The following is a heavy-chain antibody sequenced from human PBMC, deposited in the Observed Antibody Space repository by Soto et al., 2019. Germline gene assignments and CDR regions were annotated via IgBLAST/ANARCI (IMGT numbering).Heavy chain of an antibody. V-gene: IGHV3-7*01. CDR3: AKIDYSGYFDY. CDR2: IKQDGSEK. CDR1: GFTFSSYW. J-gene: IGHJ4*02. Sequence: PGGSLRLACAASGFTFSSYWMIWVGQAPGKGLEWVANIKQDGSEKYYVDSVKGRFTISRDNAKNSLYLQMNSLRAEDTAVYYCAKIDYSGYFDYWGQGTLVTVSS. D-gene: IGHD4-4*01.